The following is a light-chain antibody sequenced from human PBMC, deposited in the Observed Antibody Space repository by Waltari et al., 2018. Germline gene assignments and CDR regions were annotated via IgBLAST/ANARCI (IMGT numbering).Light chain of an antibody. CDR1: QSVLYSSNNKTF. J-gene: IGKJ1*01. CDR2: WAS. V-gene: IGKV4-1*01. CDR3: QQYYSTPWT. Sequence: DIVMTQSPDSLAVSLGERATINCKSSQSVLYSSNNKTFLAWYQQKPGQPPKLLIYWASTRESGVPDRFSGSGSGTDFTLTISSLQAEDVAVYYCQQYYSTPWTFAQGTKVEIK.